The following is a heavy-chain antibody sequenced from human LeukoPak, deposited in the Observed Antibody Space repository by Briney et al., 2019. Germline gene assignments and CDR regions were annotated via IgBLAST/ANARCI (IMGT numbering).Heavy chain of an antibody. CDR2: IYTSGST. J-gene: IGHJ5*02. V-gene: IGHV4-4*07. CDR1: GGSISSYY. CDR3: ARVVVPAADDNWFDP. Sequence: PSETLSLTCTVSGGSISSYYWSWIRQPAGKGLEWIGRIYTSGSTNYNPSLKSRVTMSVDTSKNQFSLKLSSVTAADTAVYYCARVVVPAADDNWFDPWGQGTLVTVSS. D-gene: IGHD2-2*01.